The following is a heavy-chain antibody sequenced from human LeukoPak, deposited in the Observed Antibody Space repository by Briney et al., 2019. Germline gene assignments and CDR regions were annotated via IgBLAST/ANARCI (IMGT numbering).Heavy chain of an antibody. CDR2: ISSSSSYI. J-gene: IGHJ5*02. CDR1: GFTFSSYS. Sequence: GGSLRLSCAASGFTFSSYSMNWVRQAPGKGLEWVSSISSSSSYIHYADSVKGRSTISRDNAKNSLYLQMNSLRAEDTAVYYCARDRPGSGLFDPWGQGTLVTVSS. CDR3: ARDRPGSGLFDP. V-gene: IGHV3-21*01. D-gene: IGHD7-27*01.